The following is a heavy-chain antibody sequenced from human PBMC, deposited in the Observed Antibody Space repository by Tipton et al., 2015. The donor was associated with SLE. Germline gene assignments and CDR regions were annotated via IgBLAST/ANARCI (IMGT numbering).Heavy chain of an antibody. D-gene: IGHD4-23*01. CDR3: AKSPMVVTTYWYFDL. J-gene: IGHJ2*01. CDR2: ISGSGGST. CDR1: GGSISSGS. Sequence: GSLRLSCSVSGGSISSGSNYWTWIRQPAGKGLEWVSGISGSGGSTDYADSVKGRFTISRDNSKNTLYLQMNNLRAEDTAVYYCAKSPMVVTTYWYFDLWGRGTLVTVSS. V-gene: IGHV3-23*01.